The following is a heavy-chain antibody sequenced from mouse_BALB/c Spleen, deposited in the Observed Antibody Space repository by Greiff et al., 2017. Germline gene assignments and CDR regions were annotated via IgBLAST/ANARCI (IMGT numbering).Heavy chain of an antibody. CDR1: GFTFSSYG. D-gene: IGHD1-1*01. J-gene: IGHJ1*01. V-gene: IGHV5-6-3*01. CDR3: ARDTGDGRGYFDV. Sequence: ESGGGLVQPGGSLKLSCAASGFTFSSYGMSWVRQTPDKRLELVATINSNGGSTYYPDSVKGRFTISRDNAKNTLYLQMSSLKSEDTAMYDCARDTGDGRGYFDVWGAGTTVTVSS. CDR2: INSNGGST.